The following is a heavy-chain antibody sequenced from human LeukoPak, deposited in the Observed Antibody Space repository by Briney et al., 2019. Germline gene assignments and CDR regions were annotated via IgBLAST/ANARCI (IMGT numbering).Heavy chain of an antibody. CDR2: IYYSGST. Sequence: SETLSLTCTVSGYSISSGYYWGWIRQPPGKGLEWIGSIYYSGSTYYNPSLKSRVTISVDTSKNQFSLKLSSVTAADTAVYYCARSSYYYDSSGYYTYDYWGQGTLVTVSS. V-gene: IGHV4-38-2*02. D-gene: IGHD3-22*01. J-gene: IGHJ4*02. CDR3: ARSSYYYDSSGYYTYDY. CDR1: GYSISSGYY.